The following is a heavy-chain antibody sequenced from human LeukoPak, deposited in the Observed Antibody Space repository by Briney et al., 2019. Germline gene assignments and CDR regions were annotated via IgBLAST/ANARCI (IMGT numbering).Heavy chain of an antibody. D-gene: IGHD1-26*01. V-gene: IGHV3-15*01. J-gene: IGHJ6*02. CDR1: GFTVSSNY. CDR3: TTDSAYYYYGMDV. CDR2: IKSKTDGGTT. Sequence: PGGSLRLSCAASGFTVSSNYMSWVRQAPGKGLEWVGRIKSKTDGGTTDYAAPVKGRFTISRDDSKNTLYLQMNSLKTEDTAVYYCTTDSAYYYYGMDVWGQGTTVTVSS.